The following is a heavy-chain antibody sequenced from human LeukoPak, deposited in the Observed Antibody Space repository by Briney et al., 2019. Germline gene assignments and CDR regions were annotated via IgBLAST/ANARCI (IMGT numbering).Heavy chain of an antibody. Sequence: PGGSLRLSCAASGFTFSSYGMSWVRQAPGKGLEWVSAISGSGGSTYYADSVKGRFTISRENSKNTLYLQMNSLRAEDTAVYYCARDYGGSSPFDYWGQGTLVTVSS. CDR1: GFTFSSYG. J-gene: IGHJ4*02. D-gene: IGHD4-23*01. V-gene: IGHV3-23*01. CDR3: ARDYGGSSPFDY. CDR2: ISGSGGST.